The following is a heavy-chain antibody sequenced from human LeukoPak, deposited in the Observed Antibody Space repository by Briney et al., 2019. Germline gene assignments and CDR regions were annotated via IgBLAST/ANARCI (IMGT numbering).Heavy chain of an antibody. V-gene: IGHV4-34*01. CDR1: GGSISGYY. J-gene: IGHJ4*02. D-gene: IGHD5-18*01. CDR3: ARKRGYSYGPPLPFDY. Sequence: TSETLSLTCTVSGGSISGYYWSWIRQPPGKGLEWIGEINHSGSTNYNPSLKSRVTISVDTSKNQFSLKLSSVTAADTAVYYCARKRGYSYGPPLPFDYWGQGTLVTVSS. CDR2: INHSGST.